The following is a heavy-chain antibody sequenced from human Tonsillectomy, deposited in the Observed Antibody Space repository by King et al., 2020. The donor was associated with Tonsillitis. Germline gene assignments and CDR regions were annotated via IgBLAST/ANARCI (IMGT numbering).Heavy chain of an antibody. D-gene: IGHD2-15*01. Sequence: VQLVESGGGLVKPGGSLRLSCGASGFSFSSYSMNWVRQAPGKGLEWVSSIDSSTSYIYYADSVKGRFTISRDNAKNSLYLQMNSLRAEDTAVYYCAREREYCSGGSCYSGGWFDPWGQGTLVTVSS. CDR3: AREREYCSGGSCYSGGWFDP. CDR1: GFSFSSYS. V-gene: IGHV3-21*01. CDR2: IDSSTSYI. J-gene: IGHJ5*02.